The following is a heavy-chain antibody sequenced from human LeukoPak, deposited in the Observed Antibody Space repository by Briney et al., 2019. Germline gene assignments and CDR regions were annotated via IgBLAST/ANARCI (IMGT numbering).Heavy chain of an antibody. CDR3: AKYLGLVVPAALFDY. D-gene: IGHD2-2*01. V-gene: IGHV3-23*01. J-gene: IGHJ4*02. Sequence: GGSLRLSRAPSGFTFSSYAMSWVRQAPGKGLEWVSAISGSGGSTYYADSVKGRFTLSRDNSKNTLYLQMNSLRAEDTAVYYCAKYLGLVVPAALFDYWGEGTLVSVSS. CDR2: ISGSGGST. CDR1: GFTFSSYA.